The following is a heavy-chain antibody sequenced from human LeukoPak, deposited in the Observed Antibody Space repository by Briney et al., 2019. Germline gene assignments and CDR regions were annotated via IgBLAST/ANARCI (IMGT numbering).Heavy chain of an antibody. CDR3: ARGSLGIPPIDY. CDR2: ISSSSSYI. Sequence: GGSLRLSCAASGFTFSSYSMNWVRQAPGKGLEWVSSISSSSSYIYYADSVKGRFTISRDNAKNSLYLQMNSLRAEDTAVYYCARGSLGIPPIDYWGQGTLVTVSS. V-gene: IGHV3-21*01. J-gene: IGHJ4*02. CDR1: GFTFSSYS. D-gene: IGHD3-16*01.